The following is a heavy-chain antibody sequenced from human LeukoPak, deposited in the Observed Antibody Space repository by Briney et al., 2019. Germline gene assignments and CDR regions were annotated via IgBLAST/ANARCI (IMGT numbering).Heavy chain of an antibody. J-gene: IGHJ3*02. V-gene: IGHV4-59*01. CDR2: IFYTGST. CDR1: GGSISSYY. D-gene: IGHD3-9*01. Sequence: PSETLSLTCTVSGGSISSYYWSWIGQSPGKGLEWIGYIFYTGSTNYNPSLKSRVTISLDTSKSQFSLKLNSVSAADTAVYYCARDGAVDILTGYGAFAIWGQGTMVTVSS. CDR3: ARDGAVDILTGYGAFAI.